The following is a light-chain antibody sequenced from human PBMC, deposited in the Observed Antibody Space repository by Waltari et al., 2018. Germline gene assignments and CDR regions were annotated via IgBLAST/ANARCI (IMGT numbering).Light chain of an antibody. V-gene: IGLV1-47*01. Sequence: QSVLTQPPSASETPGQRVTIPCSGSSSNIGRNYVYWYQQLPGTAPKLLIYRNNQRPSGVPDRFSGSKSGTSASLAISGLRSEDEADYYCAAWDDSLSAGVFGGETKLTVL. CDR1: SSNIGRNY. J-gene: IGLJ3*02. CDR3: AAWDDSLSAGV. CDR2: RNN.